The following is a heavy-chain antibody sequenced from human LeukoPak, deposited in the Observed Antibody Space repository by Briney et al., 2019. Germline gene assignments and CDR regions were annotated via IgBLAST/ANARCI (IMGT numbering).Heavy chain of an antibody. CDR2: INPNSGGT. J-gene: IGHJ4*02. CDR3: ARDHGPGWAAASDY. D-gene: IGHD6-13*01. V-gene: IGHV1-2*04. CDR1: GYTFTGYY. Sequence: ASVKVSCKASGYTFTGYYMHWVRQAPGQGLEWMGWINPNSGGTNYARKFQGWVTMTRDTSISTAYMELSRLRSDDTAVYYCARDHGPGWAAASDYWGQGTLVTVSS.